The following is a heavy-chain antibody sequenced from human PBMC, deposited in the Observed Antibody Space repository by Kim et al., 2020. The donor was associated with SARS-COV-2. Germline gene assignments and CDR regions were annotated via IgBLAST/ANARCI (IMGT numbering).Heavy chain of an antibody. V-gene: IGHV5-51*01. Sequence: GESLKISCKGSGYSFPSYWIAWVRQMPGKGLEWMGIIYPGDSETRYSPSFQGQVTISADKSISTAYLQWSSLKASDTAMYYCARLYPYSSSLRFGWFDPWGQGTLVTVSS. CDR3: ARLYPYSSSLRFGWFDP. CDR2: IYPGDSET. CDR1: GYSFPSYW. D-gene: IGHD6-6*01. J-gene: IGHJ5*02.